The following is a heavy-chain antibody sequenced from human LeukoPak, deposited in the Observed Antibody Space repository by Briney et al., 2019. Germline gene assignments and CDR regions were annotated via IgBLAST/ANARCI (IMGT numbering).Heavy chain of an antibody. CDR3: ARPRFIPYYYGMDV. Sequence: ASVKVSCKASGYTFTSYGINWVRQATGQGLEWMGWMNPNSGNTGYAQKFQGRVTMTRNTSISTAYMELSSLRSEDTAVYYCARPRFIPYYYGMDVWGQGTTVTVSS. J-gene: IGHJ6*02. V-gene: IGHV1-8*01. CDR1: GYTFTSYG. D-gene: IGHD3-10*01. CDR2: MNPNSGNT.